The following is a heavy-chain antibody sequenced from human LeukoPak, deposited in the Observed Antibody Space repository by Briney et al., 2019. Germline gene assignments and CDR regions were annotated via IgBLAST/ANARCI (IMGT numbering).Heavy chain of an antibody. CDR3: ATREWELLSLRDY. Sequence: SETLSLTCTVSGGSISSSSYYWGWIRQPPGKGLEWIGSIYYSGSTYYNPSLKSRVTISVDTSKNQFSLKLSSVTAADTAVYYCATREWELLSLRDYWGQGTLVTVSS. V-gene: IGHV4-39*01. CDR1: GGSISSSSYY. J-gene: IGHJ4*02. D-gene: IGHD1-26*01. CDR2: IYYSGST.